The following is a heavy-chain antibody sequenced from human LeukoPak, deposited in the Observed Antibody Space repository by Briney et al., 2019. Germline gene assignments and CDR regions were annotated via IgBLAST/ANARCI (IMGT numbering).Heavy chain of an antibody. CDR2: IYYSGST. CDR3: ASNYDFWSGYYRY. J-gene: IGHJ4*02. CDR1: GGSISSSSYY. D-gene: IGHD3-3*01. Sequence: PSETLSLTCTVSGGSISSSSYYWGWIRQPPGRGLEWIGSIYYSGSTYFNPSLKSRVTISVDTSKNQFSLKLSSVTAADTAVYYCASNYDFWSGYYRYWGQGTLVTVSS. V-gene: IGHV4-39*07.